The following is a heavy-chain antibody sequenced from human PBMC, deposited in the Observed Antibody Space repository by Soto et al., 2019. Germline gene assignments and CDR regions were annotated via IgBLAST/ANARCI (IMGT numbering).Heavy chain of an antibody. D-gene: IGHD2-15*01. CDR1: GGSISSYY. CDR2: ISYSGST. CDR3: ARDGYCSGGTCYPTKFDY. J-gene: IGHJ4*02. V-gene: IGHV4-59*01. Sequence: SETLSLTCTVSGGSISSYYWNWIRQPPGKGLEWIGNISYSGSTNYNPSLKSRVTMSVDTSKNQFSLKLSSVTAADTAMYYCARDGYCSGGTCYPTKFDYWGQGTLVTVSS.